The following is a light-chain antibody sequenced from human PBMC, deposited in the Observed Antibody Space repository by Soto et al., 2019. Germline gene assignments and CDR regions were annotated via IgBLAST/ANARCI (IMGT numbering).Light chain of an antibody. CDR3: QQYGSSGT. CDR2: GAS. Sequence: EIVLTQSPGTLSLSPGERATLSCRASQSVSNNYLAWYQQKPGQAPRLLIYGASNRATGIPDRFSGSGSGTYFPLTISRLEPEDFAVYYCQQYGSSGTFGQGTKVDIK. J-gene: IGKJ1*01. CDR1: QSVSNNY. V-gene: IGKV3-20*01.